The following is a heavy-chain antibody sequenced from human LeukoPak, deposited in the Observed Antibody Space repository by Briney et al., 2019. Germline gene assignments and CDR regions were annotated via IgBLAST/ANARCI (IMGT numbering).Heavy chain of an antibody. CDR1: GFTFSTYG. CDR2: IRYDGSNK. D-gene: IGHD6-13*01. Sequence: GGSLRLSCAASGFTFSTYGMHWVRQAPGKGLEWVAFIRYDGSNKYYADSVKGRFTISRDNSKNTLYLQMNSLRAEDTAVYYCARAYSSSWYNSDYWGQGTLVTVSS. V-gene: IGHV3-30*02. CDR3: ARAYSSSWYNSDY. J-gene: IGHJ4*02.